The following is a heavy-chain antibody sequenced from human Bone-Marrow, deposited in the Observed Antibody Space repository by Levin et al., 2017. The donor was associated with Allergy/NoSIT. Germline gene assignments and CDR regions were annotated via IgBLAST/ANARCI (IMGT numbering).Heavy chain of an antibody. D-gene: IGHD6-13*01. CDR2: ISWNSGSI. Sequence: RSGGSLRLSCAASGFTFDDYAMHWVRQAPGKGLEWVSGISWNSGSIGYADSVKGRFTISRDNAKNSLYLQMNSLRAEDTALYYCAKDNGIAAAGTTDDYGMDVWGQGTTVTVSS. CDR1: GFTFDDYA. J-gene: IGHJ6*02. CDR3: AKDNGIAAAGTTDDYGMDV. V-gene: IGHV3-9*01.